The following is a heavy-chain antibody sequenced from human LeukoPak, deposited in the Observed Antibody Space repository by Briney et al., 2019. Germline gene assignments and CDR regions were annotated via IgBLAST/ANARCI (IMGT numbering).Heavy chain of an antibody. D-gene: IGHD1-26*01. J-gene: IGHJ4*02. V-gene: IGHV4-30-4*01. Sequence: PSETLSLTCTVSGGSISSGDYYWSWVRQPPGKGLECIGYIYYSGGSYYNPSLKSRVTISADTSKNQFSLKLSSVTAADTAVYYCARVPWDENYFDYWGQGTLVTVSS. CDR2: IYYSGGS. CDR3: ARVPWDENYFDY. CDR1: GGSISSGDYY.